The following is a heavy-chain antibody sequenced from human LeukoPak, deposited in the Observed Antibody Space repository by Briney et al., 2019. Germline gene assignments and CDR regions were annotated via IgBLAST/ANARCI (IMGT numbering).Heavy chain of an antibody. J-gene: IGHJ4*02. D-gene: IGHD6-13*01. Sequence: SQTLSLTCTVSGGSISSGGYYWSWIRQHPGKGLEWIGYNYYSGSTYYNPSLKSRVTISVDTSKNQFSLKLSSVTAADTAVYYCARDTGIAARGIFDYWGQGTLVTVSS. CDR1: GGSISSGGYY. CDR3: ARDTGIAARGIFDY. CDR2: NYYSGST. V-gene: IGHV4-31*03.